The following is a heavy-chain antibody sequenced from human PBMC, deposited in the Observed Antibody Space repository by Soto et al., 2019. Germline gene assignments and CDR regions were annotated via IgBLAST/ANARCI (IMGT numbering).Heavy chain of an antibody. V-gene: IGHV4-31*11. CDR1: GGSFSGYY. Sequence: SETLSLTCAVYGGSFSGYYWSWIRQHPGKGLEWIGYIYYSGSTYYNPSLKSRVTISVDTSKNQFSLKLSSVTAADTAVYYCARSVLPWGQGTLVTVSS. J-gene: IGHJ5*02. CDR3: ARSVLP. CDR2: IYYSGST.